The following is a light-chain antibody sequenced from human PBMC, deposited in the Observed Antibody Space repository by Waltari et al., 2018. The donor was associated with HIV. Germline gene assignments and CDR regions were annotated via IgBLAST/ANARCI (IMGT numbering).Light chain of an antibody. V-gene: IGKV3-20*01. CDR1: ERIDTTF. J-gene: IGKJ1*01. CDR2: GAS. CDR3: QQYLGSPRT. Sequence: IVLKQSPGPLALSPGERVTLSCRASERIDTTFLAWYQQKRGQAPRLLIFGASRRATGIPDRFSGSGSGTDFTLTIDRLDPEDFAVYYCQQYLGSPRTFGQGTKVEIK.